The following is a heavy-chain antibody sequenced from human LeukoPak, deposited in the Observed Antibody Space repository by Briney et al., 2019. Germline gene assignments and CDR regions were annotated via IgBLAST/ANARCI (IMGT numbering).Heavy chain of an antibody. J-gene: IGHJ6*02. CDR2: VNPNSGNT. D-gene: IGHD2-2*01. Sequence: ASVTVSCKASGYTFTSYDINWVRQAPGQGLEWMGWVNPNSGNTGYAQKFQGRVTMTRNTSISTAHMELSSLRSEDTAVYYCARPGGVPAASDYGMDVWGQGTTVTVSS. CDR1: GYTFTSYD. CDR3: ARPGGVPAASDYGMDV. V-gene: IGHV1-8*01.